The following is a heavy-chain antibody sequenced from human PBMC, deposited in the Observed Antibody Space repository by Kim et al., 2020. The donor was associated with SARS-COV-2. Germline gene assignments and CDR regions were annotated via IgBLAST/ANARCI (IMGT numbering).Heavy chain of an antibody. Sequence: SETLSLTCAVYGGSFSGYYWSWIRQPPGKGLEWIGEINHSGSTNYNPSLKSRVTISVDTSKNQFSLKLSSVTAADTAVYYCARSQYYYGSGTMDYWGQGTLVTVSS. V-gene: IGHV4-34*01. CDR3: ARSQYYYGSGTMDY. CDR1: GGSFSGYY. D-gene: IGHD3-10*01. CDR2: INHSGST. J-gene: IGHJ4*02.